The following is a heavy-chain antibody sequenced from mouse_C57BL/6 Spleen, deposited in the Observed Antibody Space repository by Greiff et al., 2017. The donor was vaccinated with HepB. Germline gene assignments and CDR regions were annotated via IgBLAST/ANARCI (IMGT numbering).Heavy chain of an antibody. CDR3: ARYYGSRGDY. V-gene: IGHV1-50*01. J-gene: IGHJ2*01. CDR2: IDPSDSYT. D-gene: IGHD1-1*01. CDR1: GYTFTSYW. Sequence: VKLQQPGAELVKPGASVKLSCKASGYTFTSYWMQWVKQRPGQGLEWIGEIDPSDSYTNYNQKFKGKATLTVDTSSSTAYMQRSSLTSEDSAVYYCARYYGSRGDYWGQGTTLTVSS.